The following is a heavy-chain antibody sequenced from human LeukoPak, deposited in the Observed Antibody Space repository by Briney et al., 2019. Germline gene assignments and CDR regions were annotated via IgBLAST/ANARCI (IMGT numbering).Heavy chain of an antibody. Sequence: ASVKVSCKASGYTFTGYHMHWVRQAPGQGLEWMGWINPISGGTNYAQKFQGWVTMTRDTSISTAYMELSRLRSDDTAVYYCARDGKNTFGGVIVTPDFDYWGQGTLVTVSS. V-gene: IGHV1-2*04. J-gene: IGHJ4*02. CDR1: GYTFTGYH. CDR2: INPISGGT. CDR3: ARDGKNTFGGVIVTPDFDY. D-gene: IGHD3-16*02.